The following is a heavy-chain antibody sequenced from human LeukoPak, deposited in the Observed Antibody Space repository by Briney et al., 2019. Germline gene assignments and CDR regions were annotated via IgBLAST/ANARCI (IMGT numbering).Heavy chain of an antibody. CDR3: ARDGTMGPFGY. Sequence: PSETLSLTCTVSGGSISSYFWSWIRQPPGKGLEWIGYIYYSGSTYYNPSLKSRVTISVDTSKNQFSLKLSSVTAADTAVYYCARDGTMGPFGYWGQGTLVTVSS. CDR2: IYYSGST. V-gene: IGHV4-59*06. CDR1: GGSISSYF. D-gene: IGHD4/OR15-4a*01. J-gene: IGHJ4*02.